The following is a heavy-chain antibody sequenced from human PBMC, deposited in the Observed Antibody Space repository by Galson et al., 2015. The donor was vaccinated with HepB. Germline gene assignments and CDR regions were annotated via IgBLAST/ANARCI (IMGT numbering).Heavy chain of an antibody. CDR3: ARGVRYCGSCCYATWFGH. CDR2: IIPIFDRP. D-gene: IGHD2-21*02. CDR1: GGIFRSNG. Sequence: SVQVSCKASGGIFRSNGINWLRQAPGPGLEWMGGIIPIFDRPNYAQKFQGRHTITADESTSTAYMELTILTSDDTAVYFCARGVRYCGSCCYATWFGHWGQGTLVTCSS. V-gene: IGHV1-69*13. J-gene: IGHJ5*02.